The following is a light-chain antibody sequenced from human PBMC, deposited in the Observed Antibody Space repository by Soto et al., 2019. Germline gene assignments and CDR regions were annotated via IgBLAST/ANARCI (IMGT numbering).Light chain of an antibody. CDR2: EVT. J-gene: IGLJ1*01. CDR3: NSFRVSHLYV. Sequence: QSVLSQPASVSGSPGQTITISCTGTSTDVGGYNAVSWYQHHPGKAPKLIIYEVTHRPSGGSDRFSASKSGNTASLTISGLQAEDEADYYCNSFRVSHLYVFGTGTKVTVL. V-gene: IGLV2-14*01. CDR1: STDVGGYNA.